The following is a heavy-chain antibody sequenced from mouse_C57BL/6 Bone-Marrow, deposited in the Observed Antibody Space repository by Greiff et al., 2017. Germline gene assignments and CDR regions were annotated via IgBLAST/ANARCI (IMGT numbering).Heavy chain of an antibody. CDR2: IRWDDDK. CDR3: ARIGSWFAY. J-gene: IGHJ3*01. V-gene: IGHV8-8*01. Sequence: VTLKVSGPGILQPSQTLSLTCSFSGFSLTTFGMGVGRIRPPSGMGLEWLAHIRWDDDKYYNPAMKSPLTTSKATSNSQVFRKIANVDTADTATYYCARIGSWFAYWGQGTLVTVSA. CDR1: GFSLTTFGMG.